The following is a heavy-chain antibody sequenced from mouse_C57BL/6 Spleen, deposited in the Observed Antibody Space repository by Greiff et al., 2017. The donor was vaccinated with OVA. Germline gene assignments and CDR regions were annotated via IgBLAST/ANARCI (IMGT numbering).Heavy chain of an antibody. V-gene: IGHV1-62-2*01. J-gene: IGHJ2*01. CDR1: GYTFTEYY. CDR3: ASHEDGTATRFDY. CDR2: FYPGSGSI. Sequence: QVQLQQSGAELVKPGASVKLSCKASGYTFTEYYIHWVKQRSGKSLEWIGGFYPGSGSIKYNEKFKDKATLTVDKSSSTVYMELNSLTSEDSAVYVCASHEDGTATRFDYWGQGTTLTVSS. D-gene: IGHD1-2*01.